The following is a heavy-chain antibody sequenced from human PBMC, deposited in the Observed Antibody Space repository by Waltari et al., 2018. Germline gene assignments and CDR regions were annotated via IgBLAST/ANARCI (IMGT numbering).Heavy chain of an antibody. CDR2: FYYSGLT. D-gene: IGHD6-6*01. J-gene: IGHJ4*02. CDR3: ARFLPGSSAYRDY. CDR1: GGPISSRSYY. Sequence: QLQLQGSGPGLVKPSETLSLTCTVSGGPISSRSYYWGWIAQPHGKGLEWLGRFYYSGLTHHSPPPTSRVPIPVDTSKNQFSLNLRCVTPADTAVYYCARFLPGSSAYRDYWGQGTLATVSS. V-gene: IGHV4-39*07.